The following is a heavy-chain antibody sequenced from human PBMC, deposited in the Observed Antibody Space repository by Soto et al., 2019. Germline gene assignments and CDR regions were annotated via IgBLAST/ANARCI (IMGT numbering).Heavy chain of an antibody. CDR2: IYYSGST. V-gene: IGHV4-59*01. CDR1: GGSISTYY. Sequence: PSETLSLTCTVSGGSISTYYWSWIRQPPGKGLEWIGNIYYSGSTNYNPFLKSRVTISVDTSKKQFSLKLSSVTAADTAVYYCARVSSGWWDYWGQGTLVTVSS. D-gene: IGHD6-19*01. J-gene: IGHJ4*02. CDR3: ARVSSGWWDY.